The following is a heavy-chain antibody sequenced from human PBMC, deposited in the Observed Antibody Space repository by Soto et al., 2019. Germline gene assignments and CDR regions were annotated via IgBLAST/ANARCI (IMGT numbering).Heavy chain of an antibody. D-gene: IGHD3-10*01. Sequence: KTSETLSLTCTVSGGSISSGGYYWSWIRQHPGKGLEWIGYIYYSGSTYYNPSLKSRVTISVDTSKNQFSLKLSSVTAADTAVYYCVRATITMVRGGRGYGMDVWGQGTTVTVSS. CDR1: GGSISSGGYY. V-gene: IGHV4-31*03. CDR3: VRATITMVRGGRGYGMDV. CDR2: IYYSGST. J-gene: IGHJ6*02.